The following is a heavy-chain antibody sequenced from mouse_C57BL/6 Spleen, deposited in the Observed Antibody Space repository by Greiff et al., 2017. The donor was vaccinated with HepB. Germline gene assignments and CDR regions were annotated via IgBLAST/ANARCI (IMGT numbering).Heavy chain of an antibody. CDR2: IDPNSGGT. CDR3: ARGTTVVATEAMDY. Sequence: VQLQESGAELVKPGASVKLSCKASGYTFTSYWMHWVKQRPGRGLEWIGRIDPNSGGTKYNEKFKSKATLTVDKPSSTAYMQLSSLTSEDSAVYYCARGTTVVATEAMDYWGQGTSVTVSS. V-gene: IGHV1-72*01. J-gene: IGHJ4*01. D-gene: IGHD1-1*01. CDR1: GYTFTSYW.